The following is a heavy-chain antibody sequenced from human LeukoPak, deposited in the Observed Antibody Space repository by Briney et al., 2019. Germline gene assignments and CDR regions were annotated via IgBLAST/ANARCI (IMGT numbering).Heavy chain of an antibody. J-gene: IGHJ4*02. Sequence: GGSLRLSCAASGFTFSSYGMHWVRQAPGKGLEWVAVISYDGSNKYYADSVKGRFTISRDNYKNTLYLQMNSLRAEDTAVYYCAKDHVRYCSSTSCYGHDYWGQGTLVTVSS. D-gene: IGHD2-2*01. CDR1: GFTFSSYG. CDR2: ISYDGSNK. CDR3: AKDHVRYCSSTSCYGHDY. V-gene: IGHV3-30*18.